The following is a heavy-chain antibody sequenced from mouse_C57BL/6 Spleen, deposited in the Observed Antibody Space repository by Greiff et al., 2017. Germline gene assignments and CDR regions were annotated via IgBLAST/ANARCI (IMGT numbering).Heavy chain of an antibody. D-gene: IGHD1-1*01. CDR1: GYTFTDYN. Sequence: EVQLQQSGPELVKPGASVKIPCKASGYTFTDYNMDWVKQSHGKSLEWIGDINPNNGGTIYHQKFKGKATLTVDKSSSTAYMELRSLTSEDTAVYYCARGDGSSDYAMDYWGQGTSVTVSS. CDR2: INPNNGGT. V-gene: IGHV1-18*01. J-gene: IGHJ4*01. CDR3: ARGDGSSDYAMDY.